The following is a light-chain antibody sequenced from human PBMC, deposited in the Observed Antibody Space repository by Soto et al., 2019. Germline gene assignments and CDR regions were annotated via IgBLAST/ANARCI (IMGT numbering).Light chain of an antibody. Sequence: DLVMTQSPLSLPVTPGEPASISCRSSQSLLYSNGYNYLDWYLQKPGQSPQLLIYLGSNRASGVSDRFSGGGSGTDFTLKISRVEAEDVGVYYCMQALQTPTFGPGTKVEIK. CDR1: QSLLYSNGYNY. V-gene: IGKV2-28*01. CDR2: LGS. CDR3: MQALQTPT. J-gene: IGKJ3*01.